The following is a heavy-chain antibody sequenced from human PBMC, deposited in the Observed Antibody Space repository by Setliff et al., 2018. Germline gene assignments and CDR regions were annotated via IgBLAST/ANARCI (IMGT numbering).Heavy chain of an antibody. CDR3: VCFSWRGCSGDTCYSGDDSFDM. CDR2: IWYDGSNK. J-gene: IGHJ3*02. CDR1: GFTFSTYG. Sequence: GESLRLSCAASGFTFSTYGMHWVRQAPGKGLEWVAYIWYDGSNKYYVDSVKGRFTVSRDNSKDTLYLQMNSLRVEDSAIYYCVCFSWRGCSGDTCYSGDDSFDMWGQGTEVTVSS. V-gene: IGHV3-30*02. D-gene: IGHD2-15*01.